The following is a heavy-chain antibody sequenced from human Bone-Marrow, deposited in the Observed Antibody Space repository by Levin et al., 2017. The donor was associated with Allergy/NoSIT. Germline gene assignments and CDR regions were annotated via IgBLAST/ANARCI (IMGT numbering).Heavy chain of an antibody. J-gene: IGHJ3*01. Sequence: PGGSLRLSCAASGFPFDDFAMHWLRQVPGKGLEWVSSISWDSGDIAYADSVKGRFTISRDNARNFLYLQMSSLRPEDTAFYYCAKNIYNGQIPDALHVWGQGTMVTVSP. CDR2: ISWDSGDI. V-gene: IGHV3-9*01. CDR3: AKNIYNGQIPDALHV. D-gene: IGHD1-14*01. CDR1: GFPFDDFA.